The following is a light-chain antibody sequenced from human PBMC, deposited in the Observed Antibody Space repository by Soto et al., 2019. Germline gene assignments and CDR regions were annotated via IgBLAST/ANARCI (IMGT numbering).Light chain of an antibody. V-gene: IGKV3-15*01. Sequence: EIRFSQSPGTLSLSPGERATLSCRASQSVSSNLAWYQQKPGQAPRLLIYGASTRATGIPARFSGSGSGTEFTLTISSLQSEDFAVYSCQQYNNWPPWTFGQGTKVDIK. CDR2: GAS. CDR3: QQYNNWPPWT. CDR1: QSVSSN. J-gene: IGKJ1*01.